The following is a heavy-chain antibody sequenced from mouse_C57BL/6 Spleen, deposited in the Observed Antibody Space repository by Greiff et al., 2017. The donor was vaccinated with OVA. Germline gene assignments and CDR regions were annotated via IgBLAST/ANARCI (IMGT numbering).Heavy chain of an antibody. CDR1: GYAFSSSW. D-gene: IGHD2-4*01. CDR3: AIYDYDDYAMDY. CDR2: IYPGDGDT. Sequence: QVQLQQSGPELVKPGASVKISCKASGYAFSSSWMNWVKQRPGKGLEWIGRIYPGDGDTNYNGKFKGKATLTADKSSSTAYMQLSSLTSEDSAVYFCAIYDYDDYAMDYWGQGTSVTVSS. V-gene: IGHV1-82*01. J-gene: IGHJ4*01.